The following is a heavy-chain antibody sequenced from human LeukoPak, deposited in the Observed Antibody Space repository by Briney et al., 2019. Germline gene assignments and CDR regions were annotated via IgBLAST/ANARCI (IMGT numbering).Heavy chain of an antibody. D-gene: IGHD3-9*01. CDR3: ARDLVNY. J-gene: IGHJ4*02. Sequence: GGSLRLSCAASGFTFSNYAMSWVRQAPGKGLEWVATTKQDGSEKYYVDSVKGRFTISRDNAKNSLYLQMNSLRAEDTAVYYCARDLVNYWGQGTLVTVSS. CDR1: GFTFSNYA. V-gene: IGHV3-7*03. CDR2: TKQDGSEK.